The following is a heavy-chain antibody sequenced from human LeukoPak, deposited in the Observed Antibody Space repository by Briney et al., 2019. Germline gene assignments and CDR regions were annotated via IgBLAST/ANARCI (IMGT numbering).Heavy chain of an antibody. J-gene: IGHJ4*02. CDR2: TFYRSKWYN. CDR3: ARSGGTAIGNYERATFDY. D-gene: IGHD1-7*01. V-gene: IGHV6-1*01. CDR1: GDSVSSNGAA. Sequence: SQTLSLTCDISGDSVSSNGAAWNWIRQSPSRGLEWLGRTFYRSKWYNEYEVSLKSRLTINADTSKNHFSLQLNSVTPEDTAVYYCARSGGTAIGNYERATFDYWGQGTWSPSPQ.